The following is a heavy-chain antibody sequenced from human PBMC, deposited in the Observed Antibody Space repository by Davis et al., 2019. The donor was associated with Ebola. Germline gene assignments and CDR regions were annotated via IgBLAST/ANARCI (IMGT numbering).Heavy chain of an antibody. CDR1: GCAISSYY. CDR3: ARAMVQGVPYYYGMDV. V-gene: IGHV4-59*12. D-gene: IGHD3-10*01. CDR2: IYYSGST. J-gene: IGHJ6*02. Sequence: MPSETLSLTCTVSGCAISSYYWSWIRQPPGKGLEWIGYIYYSGSTNYNPSLKSRVTISVDTSKNQFSLRLSSVTAADTAVYYCARAMVQGVPYYYGMDVWGQGTTVTVSS.